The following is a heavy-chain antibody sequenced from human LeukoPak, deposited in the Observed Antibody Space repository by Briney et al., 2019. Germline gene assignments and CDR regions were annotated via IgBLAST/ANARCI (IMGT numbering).Heavy chain of an antibody. V-gene: IGHV4-34*01. Sequence: SETLSLTCAVYGESFNRYYWSWIRQSPGKGLEWIAEIEQREDTNYNPSVKGRVIISIDTSKNQFSLKVKSVTATDTAVYYCARGPTISGTGYFDYRGQGTLVTVSS. CDR2: IEQREDT. CDR3: ARGPTISGTGYFDY. D-gene: IGHD1-7*01. J-gene: IGHJ4*03. CDR1: GESFNRYY.